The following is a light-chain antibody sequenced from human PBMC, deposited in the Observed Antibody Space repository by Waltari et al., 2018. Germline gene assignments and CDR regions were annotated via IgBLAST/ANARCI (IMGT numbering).Light chain of an antibody. CDR3: SSFAGSSQML. Sequence: QSALTQPPSASGSPGQSVTISCTGTSSDVGGFDYVSWYQQHPGKVPRLMIYEVSQRPSGVPDRFSGSKSGNTASLPVSGLQVEDEADYYCSSFAGSSQMLFGGGTKLTVL. CDR1: SSDVGGFDY. CDR2: EVS. V-gene: IGLV2-8*01. J-gene: IGLJ2*01.